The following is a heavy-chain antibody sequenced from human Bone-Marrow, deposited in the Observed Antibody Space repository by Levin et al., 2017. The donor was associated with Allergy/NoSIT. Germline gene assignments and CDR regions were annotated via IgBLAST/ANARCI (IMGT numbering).Heavy chain of an antibody. CDR1: GFTFDDYA. J-gene: IGHJ3*02. D-gene: IGHD6-19*01. Sequence: HAGGSLRLSCVTSGFTFDDYAMHWVRQAPGRGLEWVATVSWDSGNVDYADSVLGRFTISRDPAKSSLYLQMNSLRPEDTASYFCGKDTGYTSGWGTAIDIWGQGTMVTVSS. V-gene: IGHV3-9*01. CDR2: VSWDSGNV. CDR3: GKDTGYTSGWGTAIDI.